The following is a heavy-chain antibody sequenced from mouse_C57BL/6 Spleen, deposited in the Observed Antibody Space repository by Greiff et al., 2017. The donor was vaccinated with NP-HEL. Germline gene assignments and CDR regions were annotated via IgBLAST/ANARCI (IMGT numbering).Heavy chain of an antibody. D-gene: IGHD1-1*01. Sequence: QVQLQQSGAELVRPGTSVKVSCKASGYAFTNYLIEWVKQRPGQGLEWIGVINPGSGGTNYNEKFKGKATLTADKSSSTAYMQLSSLTSEDSAVYFCARPHYYGSISFAYWGQGTLVTVSA. V-gene: IGHV1-54*01. CDR3: ARPHYYGSISFAY. CDR1: GYAFTNYL. J-gene: IGHJ3*01. CDR2: INPGSGGT.